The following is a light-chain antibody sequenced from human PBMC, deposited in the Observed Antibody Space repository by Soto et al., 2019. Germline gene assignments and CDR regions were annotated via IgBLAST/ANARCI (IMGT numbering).Light chain of an antibody. V-gene: IGLV2-11*01. J-gene: IGLJ2*01. CDR3: CSYAGDYNLGV. Sequence: QSVLTQPRSVSGSPGQSVTISCTGTSSDVGAYNFVSWYQQRPDKAPKLMIYDVTKRPSGVPDRFSGSKSGNTASLTISGLQAEDESDYYCCSYAGDYNLGVFGGGTKLTVL. CDR2: DVT. CDR1: SSDVGAYNF.